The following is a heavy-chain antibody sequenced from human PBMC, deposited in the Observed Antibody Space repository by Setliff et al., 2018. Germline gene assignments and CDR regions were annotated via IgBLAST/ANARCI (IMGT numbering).Heavy chain of an antibody. D-gene: IGHD3-3*01. V-gene: IGHV1-46*01. CDR2: IKPSGGST. J-gene: IGHJ4*02. CDR3: ARESGGDYNFNFDY. CDR1: GYTFTNYY. Sequence: ASVKVSCKASGYTFTNYYMHWVRQAPGQGLEWMGIIKPSGGSTNYAQKLQGRVTMTRDTSTSTVYMELSSLRSEDTAVYYCARESGGDYNFNFDYWGQGTLVTVSS.